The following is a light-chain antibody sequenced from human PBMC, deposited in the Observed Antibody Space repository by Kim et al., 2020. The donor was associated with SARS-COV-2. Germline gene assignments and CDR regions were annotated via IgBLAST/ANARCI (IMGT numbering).Light chain of an antibody. CDR2: GAS. V-gene: IGKV3D-15*01. Sequence: EVVMTQSPATLSVSPGERVTLSCRASQNIDTNLAWYHQKPGQAPRLLIYGASNRATGIPDRFSGSGSGTDFTLTISRLEPEDCAVYYCQQYENAPWTFGQGTKVDIK. CDR1: QNIDTN. J-gene: IGKJ1*01. CDR3: QQYENAPWT.